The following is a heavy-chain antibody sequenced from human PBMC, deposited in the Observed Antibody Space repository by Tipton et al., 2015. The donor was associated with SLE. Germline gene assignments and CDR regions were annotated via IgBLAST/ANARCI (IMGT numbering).Heavy chain of an antibody. J-gene: IGHJ4*02. Sequence: TLSLTCTVSGGSFSSYFWNWIRQSAGKGLEWIGRIYTSGSTNYNSSLKSRVTMSVDTSKNQFSLKLSSVTAADTAVYYCAREDISSESVDYWGQGTLVTVFS. CDR3: AREDISSESVDY. V-gene: IGHV4-4*07. D-gene: IGHD6-6*01. CDR2: IYTSGST. CDR1: GGSFSSYF.